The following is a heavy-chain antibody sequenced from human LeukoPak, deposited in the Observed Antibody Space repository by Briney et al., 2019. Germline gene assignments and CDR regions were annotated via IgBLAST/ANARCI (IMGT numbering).Heavy chain of an antibody. Sequence: GGSLRLSCAASGFTFSSYEMNWVRQAPGKGLEWVSYISSSGSTIYYADSVKGRFTISRDNAKNSLYLQMNSLRAEDTAVYYCAKTSGSYYNSQLDYWGQGTLVTVSS. D-gene: IGHD3-10*01. CDR2: ISSSGSTI. CDR3: AKTSGSYYNSQLDY. CDR1: GFTFSSYE. J-gene: IGHJ4*02. V-gene: IGHV3-48*03.